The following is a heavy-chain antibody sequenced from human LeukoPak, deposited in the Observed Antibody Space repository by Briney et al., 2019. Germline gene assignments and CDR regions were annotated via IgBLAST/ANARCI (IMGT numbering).Heavy chain of an antibody. CDR2: IYSGGSA. Sequence: GGSLRLSCAASGFTVSSNYMSWVRQAPGKGLEWVSVIYSGGSAYYADSVKGRFTISRDNSKNTLYLQMNSLRAEDTALYYCAKDRTEDIVVVPAAPAFDYWGQGTLVTVSS. CDR1: GFTVSSNY. CDR3: AKDRTEDIVVVPAAPAFDY. V-gene: IGHV3-53*01. J-gene: IGHJ4*02. D-gene: IGHD2-2*01.